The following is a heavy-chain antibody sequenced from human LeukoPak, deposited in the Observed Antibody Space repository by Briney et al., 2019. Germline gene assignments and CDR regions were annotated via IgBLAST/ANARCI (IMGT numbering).Heavy chain of an antibody. Sequence: PGGSLRLSCAASGFTFSSYSMNWVRQAPGKGLEWVSAISGSGGSTYYADSVKGRFTISRDNSKNTLYLQMNSLRAEDTAVYYCAVLVGATNFDYWGQGTLVTVSS. V-gene: IGHV3-23*01. D-gene: IGHD1-26*01. CDR3: AVLVGATNFDY. CDR2: ISGSGGST. J-gene: IGHJ4*02. CDR1: GFTFSSYS.